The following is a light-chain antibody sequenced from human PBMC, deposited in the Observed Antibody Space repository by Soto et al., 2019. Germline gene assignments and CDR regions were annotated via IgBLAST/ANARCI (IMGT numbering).Light chain of an antibody. CDR1: QSVISTY. Sequence: EIVLTQSPGTLSLSPGERATLSCRASQSVISTYLAWFQQKPGQAPRLLIFGASSRATGIPDRFSGSGSGTDFTLTISRLEPEDFAVYYCQQYSDSPFTFGPGTKVDIK. CDR2: GAS. CDR3: QQYSDSPFT. V-gene: IGKV3-20*01. J-gene: IGKJ3*01.